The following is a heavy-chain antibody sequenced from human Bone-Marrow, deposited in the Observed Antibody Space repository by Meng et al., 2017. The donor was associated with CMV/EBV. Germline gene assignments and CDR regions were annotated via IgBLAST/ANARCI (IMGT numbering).Heavy chain of an antibody. D-gene: IGHD2-2*01. Sequence: GESLKISCAVSGFSFSSYEMNWVRQTPGQGLEWVSYISSSGSTIYYADSVKGRFTISRDNAKISLYLQMNSLRAEDTAVYYCARVRLDCSSTSCYYYGMEVWGQGTTVTVYS. V-gene: IGHV3-48*03. J-gene: IGHJ6*01. CDR1: GFSFSSYE. CDR2: ISSSGSTI. CDR3: ARVRLDCSSTSCYYYGMEV.